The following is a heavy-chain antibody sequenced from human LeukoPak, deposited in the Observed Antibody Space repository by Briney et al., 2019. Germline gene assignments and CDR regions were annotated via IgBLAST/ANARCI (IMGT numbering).Heavy chain of an antibody. CDR1: GGSISRFS. V-gene: IGHV4-4*07. Sequence: SETLSLTCNVSGGSISRFSWSWIRQSAGKGLVWIGRIYTSGTTNYNPSLKSRVSMSLDTSKSQFSLRLNSVTAADTAVYYCATEGAVPGIDHWGQGIRVTVSS. CDR3: ATEGAVPGIDH. D-gene: IGHD6-19*01. CDR2: IYTSGTT. J-gene: IGHJ4*02.